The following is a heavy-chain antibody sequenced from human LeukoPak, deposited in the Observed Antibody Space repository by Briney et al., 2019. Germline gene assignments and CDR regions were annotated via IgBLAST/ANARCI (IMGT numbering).Heavy chain of an antibody. D-gene: IGHD1-26*01. CDR2: INSDGGTT. CDR1: GFTFGTYW. V-gene: IGHV3-74*01. Sequence: GGSLRLSCGASGFTFGTYWMHWVRQAPGKGLVWVSGINSDGGTTTYADSVKGRFTISRDNAKNTLYLQMNNLRAEDTALYYCARILGSYWTPGYDYWGQGTLVTVSS. J-gene: IGHJ4*02. CDR3: ARILGSYWTPGYDY.